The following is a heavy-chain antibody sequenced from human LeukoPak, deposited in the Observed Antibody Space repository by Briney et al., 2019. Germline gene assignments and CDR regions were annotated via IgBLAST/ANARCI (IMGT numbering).Heavy chain of an antibody. V-gene: IGHV3-9*01. CDR1: GLTFDDYA. Sequence: PGGSLRLSCAASGLTFDDYAMHWVRQAPGKGLEWVSGISWNSGSIGYADSVKGRFTISRDNAKNSLYLQMNSLRAEDTALYYCAKGKDYYGSGSYYKKYYFDYWGQGTLVTVSS. D-gene: IGHD3-10*01. CDR3: AKGKDYYGSGSYYKKYYFDY. CDR2: ISWNSGSI. J-gene: IGHJ4*02.